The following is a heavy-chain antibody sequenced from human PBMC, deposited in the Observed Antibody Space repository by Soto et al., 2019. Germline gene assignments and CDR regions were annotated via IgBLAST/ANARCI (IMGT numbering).Heavy chain of an antibody. CDR3: ARQPSKDYYGSGRRSHYYYYYSIDV. D-gene: IGHD3-10*01. J-gene: IGHJ6*02. CDR2: IDPSHSYT. CDR1: GYSFTSYW. V-gene: IGHV5-10-1*01. Sequence: GESLKISCKGSGYSFTSYWISWVRQMPGKGLERMGRIDPSHSYTKYSPSFQGHVTISADKSISTAYLQWSSRKASDTAMYYCARQPSKDYYGSGRRSHYYYYYSIDVWGQGTTVTVSS.